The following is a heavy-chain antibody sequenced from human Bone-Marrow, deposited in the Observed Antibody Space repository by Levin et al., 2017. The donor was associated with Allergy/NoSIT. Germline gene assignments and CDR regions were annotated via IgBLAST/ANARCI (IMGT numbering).Heavy chain of an antibody. J-gene: IGHJ6*04. CDR1: GGSISSGNW. CDR3: ARGGTLFGEPKMDV. V-gene: IGHV4-4*02. CDR2: IYDSGKI. D-gene: IGHD3-3*01. Sequence: SETLSLTCAVSGGSISSGNWWSWVRQSPGKGLEWMGEIYDSGKIHYNLSLKSRLTISMDKSKNHFSLKLSAVTAADTAMYFCARGGTLFGEPKMDVWGKGTTVTVSS.